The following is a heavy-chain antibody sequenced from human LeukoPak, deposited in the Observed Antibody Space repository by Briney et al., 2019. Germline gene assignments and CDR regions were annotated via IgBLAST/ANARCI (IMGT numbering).Heavy chain of an antibody. V-gene: IGHV4-59*01. D-gene: IGHD3-22*01. CDR3: ARGAYYYDSSGYPFDY. CDR2: IYYRGST. J-gene: IGHJ4*02. Sequence: SETLSLTCTVSGGSISSNYWSWIRQPPGKGLEWIGYIYYRGSTNYNPSLKSRVSISVDTSKNQFSLNLRSVTAADTAVYYCARGAYYYDSSGYPFDYWGQGTLVTVSS. CDR1: GGSISSNY.